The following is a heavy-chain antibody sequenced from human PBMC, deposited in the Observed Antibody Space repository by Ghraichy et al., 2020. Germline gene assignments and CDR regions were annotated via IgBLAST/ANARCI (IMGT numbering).Heavy chain of an antibody. CDR3: AREIGYCSGGSCYGMDV. CDR2: INPNSGGT. Sequence: ASVKVSCKASGYTFTGYYMHWVRQAPGQGLEWMGWINPNSGGTNYAQKFQGRVTMTRDTSISTAYMELSRLRSDDTAVYYCAREIGYCSGGSCYGMDVWGQGTTVTVSS. D-gene: IGHD2-15*01. CDR1: GYTFTGYY. J-gene: IGHJ6*02. V-gene: IGHV1-2*02.